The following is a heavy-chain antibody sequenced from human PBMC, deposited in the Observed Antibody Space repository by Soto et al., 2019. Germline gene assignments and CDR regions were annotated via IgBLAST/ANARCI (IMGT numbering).Heavy chain of an antibody. CDR3: AKRPRALLTFDY. J-gene: IGHJ4*02. D-gene: IGHD1-26*01. V-gene: IGHV3-23*04. Sequence: EVQLVDSGGGLVQPGGSLRLSCAASGFIFSNYVMSWVRQAPGKGLEWVSSISDSGGPSYYADSVKGRFTISRDNSKNTLYPQMNSLRAEDTAIYYCAKRPRALLTFDYWGQGTRVTVSS. CDR2: ISDSGGPS. CDR1: GFIFSNYV.